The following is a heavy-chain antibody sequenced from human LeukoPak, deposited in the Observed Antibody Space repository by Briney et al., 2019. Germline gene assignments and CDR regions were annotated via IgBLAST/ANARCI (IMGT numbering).Heavy chain of an antibody. CDR1: GYTFTIYA. CDR2: INAGNGNT. Sequence: GASVKVSCKASGYTFTIYATHWVRQAPGQRLEWMGWINAGNGNTKYSQKFQDRVTITRDTSASTAYMELSSLRSEDTAVYYCARGGETSWVDYWGQGTLVTVSS. CDR3: ARGGETSWVDY. D-gene: IGHD2-2*01. V-gene: IGHV1-3*01. J-gene: IGHJ4*02.